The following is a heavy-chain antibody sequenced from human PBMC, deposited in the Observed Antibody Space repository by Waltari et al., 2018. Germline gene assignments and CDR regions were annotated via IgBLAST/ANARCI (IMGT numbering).Heavy chain of an antibody. J-gene: IGHJ3*02. CDR2: IMTDGREE. Sequence: EVQLVESGGGLVQPGGSLRLSCAASGFTLSNYWMSWVRQAPGKGQEWGANIMTDGREEYYVDSVRGRFTISRDNAKNSLYLQMNSLRPEDTAVYYCVRDQWFAFDIWGQGTMVTVSS. CDR1: GFTLSNYW. CDR3: VRDQWFAFDI. V-gene: IGHV3-7*01. D-gene: IGHD3-22*01.